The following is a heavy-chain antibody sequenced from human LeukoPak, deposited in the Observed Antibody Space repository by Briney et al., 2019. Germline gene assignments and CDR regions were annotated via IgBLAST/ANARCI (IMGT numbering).Heavy chain of an antibody. V-gene: IGHV4-34*01. CDR2: INHSGST. J-gene: IGHJ4*02. D-gene: IGHD6-19*01. CDR3: ARGLWIAVAGTSIDY. Sequence: SETLSLTCAVYGGSFSGYYWSWIRQPPGKGLEWIGEINHSGSTNHNPSLKSGVTRSVDTSKNQFSLKLSSVTAADTAVYSCARGLWIAVAGTSIDYWGQGTLVTVSS. CDR1: GGSFSGYY.